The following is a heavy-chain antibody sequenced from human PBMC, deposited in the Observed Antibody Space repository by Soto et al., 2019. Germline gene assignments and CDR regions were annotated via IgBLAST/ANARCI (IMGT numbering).Heavy chain of an antibody. CDR1: GFTFSSYG. CDR2: ISYDGTSK. Sequence: QVQLVESGGGVVQPGRSLRLSCAASGFTFSSYGMHWVRQAPGKGLEWVAVISYDGTSKKYADSVKGRFTISRDTSKSTLYLQMNSLRSEDTALYYCARSPGDDNSWDLSWNWFDTWGQGTRVTVSS. D-gene: IGHD4-4*01. CDR3: ARSPGDDNSWDLSWNWFDT. V-gene: IGHV3-30*03. J-gene: IGHJ5*02.